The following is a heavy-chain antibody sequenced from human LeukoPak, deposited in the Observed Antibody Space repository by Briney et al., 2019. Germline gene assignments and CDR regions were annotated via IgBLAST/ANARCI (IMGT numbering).Heavy chain of an antibody. D-gene: IGHD3-3*01. CDR3: ARDPESGYHYFDY. CDR2: ISSGSSTT. CDR1: GFTFSSYS. V-gene: IGHV3-48*01. Sequence: GGSRRLSCAASGFTFSSYSMNWVRQAPGKGLEWVSYISSGSSTTYYADSVKGRFTISKDNAKNSLFLQMNSLRAEDTAVYYCARDPESGYHYFDYWGQGTLVTVS. J-gene: IGHJ4*02.